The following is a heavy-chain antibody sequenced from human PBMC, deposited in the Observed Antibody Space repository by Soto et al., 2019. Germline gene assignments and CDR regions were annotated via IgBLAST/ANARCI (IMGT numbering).Heavy chain of an antibody. Sequence: ASETLSLTCTVSGGSISSGGYYWSWIRQHPGKGLEWIGYIYYSGSTYYNPSLKSRVTISVDTSKNQFSLKLSSVTAADTAVYYCARSLVVAAPGGYDYWGQGTLVTVSS. J-gene: IGHJ4*02. D-gene: IGHD2-15*01. V-gene: IGHV4-31*03. CDR2: IYYSGST. CDR3: ARSLVVAAPGGYDY. CDR1: GGSISSGGYY.